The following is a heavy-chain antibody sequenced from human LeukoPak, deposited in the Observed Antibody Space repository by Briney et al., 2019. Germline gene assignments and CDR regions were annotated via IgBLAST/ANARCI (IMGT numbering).Heavy chain of an antibody. CDR2: ISGSGGST. CDR3: AKTKSQGGYYCDY. Sequence: PGGSLRLSCAASGFTFSSYAMSWVRQAPGKGLEWVSAISGSGGSTYYADSVKGRFTISRDNSKNTLYLQMNGLRAEDTAVYYCAKTKSQGGYYCDYWGQGTLVTVSS. D-gene: IGHD6-13*01. J-gene: IGHJ4*02. V-gene: IGHV3-23*01. CDR1: GFTFSSYA.